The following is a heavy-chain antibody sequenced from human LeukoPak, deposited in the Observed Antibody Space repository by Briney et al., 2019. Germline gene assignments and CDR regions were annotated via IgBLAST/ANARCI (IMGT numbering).Heavy chain of an antibody. J-gene: IGHJ3*02. CDR2: ISGSGGST. Sequence: GGSLRLSCAASGFTFSSYAMSWVRQAPGKGLEWVSAISGSGGSTYYADSVKGRFTISRDNSKNTLYLQMNSLRAEDTAVYYCAKGGYYYDILTGYANDAFEIWGQGTMVTVSS. CDR1: GFTFSSYA. D-gene: IGHD3-9*01. CDR3: AKGGYYYDILTGYANDAFEI. V-gene: IGHV3-23*01.